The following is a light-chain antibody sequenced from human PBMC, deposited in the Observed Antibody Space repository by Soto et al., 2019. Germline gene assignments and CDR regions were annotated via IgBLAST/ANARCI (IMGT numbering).Light chain of an antibody. V-gene: IGLV2-11*01. CDR1: SSDAGGYKY. Sequence: QSALTQPRSVSGSPGQSVTIACTGTSSDAGGYKYVSWYQQHPGKVPKLIIYDVSQRPSGVPDRFSGSKSGNTASLTISGLQAEDEADYYCCSYAGSYIWVFGGGTKHTVL. J-gene: IGLJ3*02. CDR3: CSYAGSYIWV. CDR2: DVS.